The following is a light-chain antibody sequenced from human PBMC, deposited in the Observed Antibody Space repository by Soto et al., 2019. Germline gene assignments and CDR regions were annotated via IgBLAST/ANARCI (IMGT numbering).Light chain of an antibody. V-gene: IGLV3-21*02. CDR3: QVWDSDNNPFYV. CDR2: DDS. J-gene: IGLJ1*01. Sequence: ELTQPPSVSVAPGQTARISCGVNNIESKSVNWYQQKPGQAPVLVVYDDSDRPSGIPERFSGSNSGNTATLIISTAEAGDEADYYCQVWDSDNNPFYVFGAGTKVTVL. CDR1: NIESKS.